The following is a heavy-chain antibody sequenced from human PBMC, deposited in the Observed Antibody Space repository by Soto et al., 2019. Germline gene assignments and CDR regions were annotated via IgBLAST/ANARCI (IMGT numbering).Heavy chain of an antibody. Sequence: PWRSLRLSCAASTFSFGTSWMTWGREPPGEGVEWVVKIKGDGSEKYDVGSVKGRFTICRDNAKNSLYLQMNSLRAEATAVYYCARDDGTLGFDYWGQGTLVTIFS. V-gene: IGHV3-7*01. CDR3: ARDDGTLGFDY. J-gene: IGHJ4*02. CDR1: TFSFGTSW. CDR2: IKGDGSEK. D-gene: IGHD7-27*01.